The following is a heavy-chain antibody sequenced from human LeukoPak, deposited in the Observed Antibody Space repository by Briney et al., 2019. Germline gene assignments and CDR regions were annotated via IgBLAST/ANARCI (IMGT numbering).Heavy chain of an antibody. Sequence: EGSLRLSSAAPGFTFITYSMKWVRQAPGKGLGWVSSISSSSSYIYYADSVKGRFTISRDNAKNSLYLQMNSLRAEDTAVYYCARDSVGVPFDYWGQGTLVTVSS. D-gene: IGHD1-26*01. V-gene: IGHV3-21*01. CDR1: GFTFITYS. CDR2: ISSSSSYI. J-gene: IGHJ4*02. CDR3: ARDSVGVPFDY.